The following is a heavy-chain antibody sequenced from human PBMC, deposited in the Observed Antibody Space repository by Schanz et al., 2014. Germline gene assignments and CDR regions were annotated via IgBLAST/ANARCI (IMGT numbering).Heavy chain of an antibody. J-gene: IGHJ6*02. Sequence: QVQLVESGGGVVQPGRSLRLSCAASGFSFSTYAMHWVRQAPGKGLRCVAVISGNGGEKYYADSVKGRFIISRDNSKNTLDLQMNSLRDEDTALYYCARDRQQLVGRIGYYYGMDVWGQGTTVTVSS. CDR2: ISGNGGEK. CDR3: ARDRQQLVGRIGYYYGMDV. D-gene: IGHD6-13*01. CDR1: GFSFSTYA. V-gene: IGHV3-30*04.